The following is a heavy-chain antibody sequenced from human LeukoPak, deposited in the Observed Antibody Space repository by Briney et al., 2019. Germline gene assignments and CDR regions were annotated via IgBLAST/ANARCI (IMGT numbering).Heavy chain of an antibody. V-gene: IGHV4-34*01. Sequence: SETLSLTCAVYGGSFSGYYWSWIRQPPGKGLEWIGEINHSGSTNYNPSLKSRVTISVDTSKNQFSLKLSSVTAADTAVYYCARVGRRGSYSYWHYFDYWGQGTLVTVSS. CDR1: GGSFSGYY. CDR3: ARVGRRGSYSYWHYFDY. D-gene: IGHD5-18*01. J-gene: IGHJ4*02. CDR2: INHSGST.